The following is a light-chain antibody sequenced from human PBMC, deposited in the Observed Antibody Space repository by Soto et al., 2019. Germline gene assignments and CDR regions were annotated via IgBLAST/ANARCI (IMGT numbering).Light chain of an antibody. Sequence: EIVLTQSPDTLSLSPGERATLSCRASQSVSSNYLAWYQKKPGEAPSLLFYDASSRATGIPDMFSGSGSRTDFTSTISRLQAEDFALYYCQRYGSSNTFGQGTKLEIK. CDR2: DAS. CDR3: QRYGSSNT. CDR1: QSVSSNY. V-gene: IGKV3-20*01. J-gene: IGKJ2*01.